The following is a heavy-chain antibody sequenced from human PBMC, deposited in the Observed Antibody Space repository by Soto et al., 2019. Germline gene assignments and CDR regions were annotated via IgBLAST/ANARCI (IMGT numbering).Heavy chain of an antibody. V-gene: IGHV4-31*03. CDR3: ARCRGSGYDSGLYYFDY. CDR2: IYYSGST. D-gene: IGHD5-12*01. Sequence: SETLSLTCTVSGGSISSGGYYWSWIRQHPGKGLEWIGYIYYSGSTYYNPSLKSRVTISVDTSKNQFSLKLSSVTAADTAVYYCARCRGSGYDSGLYYFDYWGQGTLVTVSS. J-gene: IGHJ4*02. CDR1: GGSISSGGYY.